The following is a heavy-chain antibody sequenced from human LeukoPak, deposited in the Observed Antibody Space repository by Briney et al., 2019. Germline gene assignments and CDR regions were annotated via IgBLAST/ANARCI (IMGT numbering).Heavy chain of an antibody. CDR2: MSPNSGDT. V-gene: IGHV1-8*01. Sequence: ASVEVSCKASGYTFTSYDFNWVRQATGQGLEWMGWMSPNSGDTGYAQKFQGRVTMTRNTAISTAYMELSSLRSEDTAVYYCARGPPDTGDFDYWGQGTLVTVSS. CDR1: GYTFTSYD. J-gene: IGHJ4*02. CDR3: ARGPPDTGDFDY. D-gene: IGHD7-27*01.